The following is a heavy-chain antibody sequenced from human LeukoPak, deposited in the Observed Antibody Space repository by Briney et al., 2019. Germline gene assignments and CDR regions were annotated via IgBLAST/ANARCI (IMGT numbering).Heavy chain of an antibody. CDR2: TSYGGGA. V-gene: IGHV4-31*03. CDR1: GASVSRGGYY. CDR3: ATAEWENFYFDS. Sequence: SETLSLTCTVSGASVSRGGYYWSWLRQHPGKGLEWIGFTSYGGGAYYNPSLMSRITVSVDPSQNQFSLKMRDVTAADTAVYFCATAEWENFYFDSWGQGALVAVTS. J-gene: IGHJ4*02. D-gene: IGHD1-26*01.